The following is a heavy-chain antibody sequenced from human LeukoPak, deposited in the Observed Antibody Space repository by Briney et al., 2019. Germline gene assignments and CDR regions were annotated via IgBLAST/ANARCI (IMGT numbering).Heavy chain of an antibody. J-gene: IGHJ3*02. CDR3: ARDQGNYYDSSGYWLGAFDI. V-gene: IGHV3-53*01. D-gene: IGHD3-22*01. CDR1: GFTVTSNY. Sequence: GGSLRLSCAASGFTVTSNYMTWVRQAPGKGLEWVSVIYSGGTTRYADSVKGRFTISRDISKNTIYLQMNGLRAEDTAVYYCARDQGNYYDSSGYWLGAFDIWGQGTMVTVSS. CDR2: IYSGGTT.